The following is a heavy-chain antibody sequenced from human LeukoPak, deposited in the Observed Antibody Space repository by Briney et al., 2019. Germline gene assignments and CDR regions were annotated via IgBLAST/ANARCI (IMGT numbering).Heavy chain of an antibody. CDR3: ARIETYSSGWYDSFFDY. Sequence: SDTLSPTCSVSGGSISSNTYYWGWIRQPPGKGLQRIGSMYYSGSATTYYNPSLKSRVIISLNTSKNHFSLMLTSVTAADTAVYYCARIETYSSGWYDSFFDYWGQGTLVTVSS. D-gene: IGHD6-19*01. J-gene: IGHJ4*02. V-gene: IGHV4-39*02. CDR2: MYYSGSATT. CDR1: GGSISSNTYY.